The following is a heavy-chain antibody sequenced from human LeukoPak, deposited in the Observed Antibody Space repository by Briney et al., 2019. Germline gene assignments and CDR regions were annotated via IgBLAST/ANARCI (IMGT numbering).Heavy chain of an antibody. J-gene: IGHJ6*02. CDR3: ARGASYCSGGSCYSYYYGMDV. Sequence: PSETLSLTCTVCGGSISSYYWSWIRQPPGKGLEWIGYIYYSGSTNYNPSLKSRVTISVDTSKNQFSLKLSSVPAADTAVYYCARGASYCSGGSCYSYYYGMDVWGQGTTVTVSS. CDR2: IYYSGST. CDR1: GGSISSYY. D-gene: IGHD2-15*01. V-gene: IGHV4-59*01.